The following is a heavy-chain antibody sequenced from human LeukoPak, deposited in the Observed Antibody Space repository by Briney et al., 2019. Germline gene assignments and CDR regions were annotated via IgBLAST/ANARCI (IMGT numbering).Heavy chain of an antibody. CDR2: IHSSGTS. Sequence: SQTLSLTCRVSDDSIDSVSYYWHWIRQAAGKGLEWIGRIHSSGTSNSNPSLKSRVTMSVDTSKKEFSLKVDSVTAADTATYFCARDGGLAITGHVALHIWGPGTTVIVSS. V-gene: IGHV4-61*02. CDR3: ARDGGLAITGHVALHI. D-gene: IGHD3-16*01. J-gene: IGHJ3*02. CDR1: DDSIDSVSYY.